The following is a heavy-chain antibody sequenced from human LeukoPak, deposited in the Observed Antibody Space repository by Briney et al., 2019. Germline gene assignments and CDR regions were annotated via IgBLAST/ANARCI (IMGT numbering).Heavy chain of an antibody. J-gene: IGHJ4*02. D-gene: IGHD5-12*01. CDR3: ARDRSSYEYYFDH. Sequence: PGGSLRLSCAASGFSFSHYAMHWVRQAPGKGLEWVAVISYDGSNKYYADSVKGRFTISRDNSKNTLYLQMNSLRAEDTAMFYCARDRSSYEYYFDHWGQGTLVTVSS. CDR1: GFSFSHYA. V-gene: IGHV3-30-3*01. CDR2: ISYDGSNK.